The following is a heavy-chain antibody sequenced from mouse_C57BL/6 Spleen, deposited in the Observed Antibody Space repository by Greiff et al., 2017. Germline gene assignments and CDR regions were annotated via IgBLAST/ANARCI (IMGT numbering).Heavy chain of an antibody. V-gene: IGHV1-15*01. CDR1: GYTFTDYE. J-gene: IGHJ1*03. Sequence: QVQLQQSGAELVRPGASVTLSCKASGYTFTDYEMHWVKQTPVHGLEWIGALDPETGGTAYNQKFKGKAILTADKSSSTAYMELRSLTSEDSAVYYCTRGRGYDRYFDVWGTGTTVTVAS. CDR2: LDPETGGT. CDR3: TRGRGYDRYFDV. D-gene: IGHD2-3*01.